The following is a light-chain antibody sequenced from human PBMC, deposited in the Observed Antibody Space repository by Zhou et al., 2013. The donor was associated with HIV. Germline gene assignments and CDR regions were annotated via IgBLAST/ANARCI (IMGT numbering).Light chain of an antibody. V-gene: IGKV1-39*01. CDR2: SAS. J-gene: IGKJ4*01. Sequence: QVTQSPSSISASVGDSVVITCRASRSIRKFLNWFQAKPGEVPRLLIYSASTLQRGVPPRFSGSVSGTNFTLAINNVQPEDSASYYCQQTYIAPLTFGGGTKMEIK. CDR1: RSIRKF. CDR3: QQTYIAPLT.